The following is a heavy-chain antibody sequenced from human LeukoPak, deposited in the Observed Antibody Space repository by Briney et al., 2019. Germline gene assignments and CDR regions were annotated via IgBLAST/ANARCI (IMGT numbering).Heavy chain of an antibody. CDR2: IKQDGSEK. Sequence: GGSLRLSCAAAGFTFSSYWMSWVRQAPGKGLEWVANIKQDGSEKYYVDSVKGRFTIFRDNAKNSLYLQMNSLRAEDTAVYYCASTPGSYDYWGQGTLVTVSS. CDR1: GFTFSSYW. CDR3: ASTPGSYDY. D-gene: IGHD7-27*01. V-gene: IGHV3-7*01. J-gene: IGHJ4*02.